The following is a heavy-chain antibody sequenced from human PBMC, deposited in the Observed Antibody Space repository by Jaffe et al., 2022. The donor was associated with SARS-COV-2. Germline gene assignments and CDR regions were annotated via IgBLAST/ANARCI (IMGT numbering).Heavy chain of an antibody. V-gene: IGHV4-61*02. Sequence: QVQLQESGPGLVKPSQSLSLTCTVSGGSISSGSYYWSWVRQPAGKGLEWIGRIYSSGSTNYNPSLKSRVTISVDTSKNQFSLRLTSVTAADTAVYYCARELRPDWYFDFWGRGTLVTVSS. CDR2: IYSSGST. CDR1: GGSISSGSYY. CDR3: ARELRPDWYFDF. J-gene: IGHJ2*01. D-gene: IGHD4-17*01.